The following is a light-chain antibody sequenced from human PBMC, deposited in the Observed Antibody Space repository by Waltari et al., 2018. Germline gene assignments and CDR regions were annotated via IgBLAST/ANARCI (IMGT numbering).Light chain of an antibody. CDR1: YSHIGRNA. J-gene: IGLJ3*02. V-gene: IGLV1-44*01. Sequence: QSVLTQPPSASGTPGQRVTISCSGSYSHIGRNAVNWYQQLPETAPKLLIYTDNQRPSGVPDRFSGPKSGTSASLAISGLQSEDEADYHCATWDDSLNAWVFGGGTKVTVL. CDR3: ATWDDSLNAWV. CDR2: TDN.